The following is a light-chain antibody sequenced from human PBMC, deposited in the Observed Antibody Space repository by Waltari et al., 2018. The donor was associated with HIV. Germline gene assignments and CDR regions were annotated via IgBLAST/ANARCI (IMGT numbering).Light chain of an antibody. J-gene: IGLJ3*02. CDR3: QSYDTSLGGWV. Sequence: QSVLTQPPSVSGAPGQRVTISSTGSRTNIGAGYVVHWYQQLPGTAPKLLIFRNVNRPSGVPDRFSGSKSGTSASLAITGLQAEDEADFYCQSYDTSLGGWVFGGGTKLTVL. CDR2: RNV. CDR1: RTNIGAGYV. V-gene: IGLV1-40*01.